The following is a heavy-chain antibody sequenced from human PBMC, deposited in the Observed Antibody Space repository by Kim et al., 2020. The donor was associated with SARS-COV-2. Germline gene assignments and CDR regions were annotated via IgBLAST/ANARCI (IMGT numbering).Heavy chain of an antibody. D-gene: IGHD6-13*01. Sequence: SETLSLTCAVYGGSFSGYYWSWIRQPPGKGLEWIGEINHSGSTNYNPSLKSRVTISVDTSKNQFSLKLSSVTAADTAVYYCARSSYSSSWYRREYFQHWG. CDR1: GGSFSGYY. CDR2: INHSGST. J-gene: IGHJ1*01. CDR3: ARSSYSSSWYRREYFQH. V-gene: IGHV4-34*01.